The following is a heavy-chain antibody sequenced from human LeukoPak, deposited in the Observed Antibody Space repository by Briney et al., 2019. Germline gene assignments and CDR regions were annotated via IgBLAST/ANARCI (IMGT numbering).Heavy chain of an antibody. CDR1: GFTFSTYS. J-gene: IGHJ4*02. D-gene: IGHD6-19*01. CDR3: ARILSALYYFDY. V-gene: IGHV3-21*01. Sequence: GGSLRLSCAASGFTFSTYSMNWVRQTPGKGLEWVPSISSSSSYIYYADSVKGRFTISRDNAKNSLYLQMNSLRAEDTAVYYCARILSALYYFDYWGQGTLVTVSS. CDR2: ISSSSSYI.